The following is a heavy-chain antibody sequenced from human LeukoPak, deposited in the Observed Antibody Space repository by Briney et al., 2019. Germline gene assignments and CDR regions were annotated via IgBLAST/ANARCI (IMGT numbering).Heavy chain of an antibody. D-gene: IGHD6-13*01. J-gene: IGHJ4*02. V-gene: IGHV3-48*03. Sequence: GGSLRLSCAASGFTFSSYEMNWVRQAPGKGLEWVSYISGSGSSIYYADSVRGRFTISRDNAKNSLHLQMNSLRAEDTAVYYCARDGGSSWYFDYWGQGTLATVSS. CDR3: ARDGGSSWYFDY. CDR2: ISGSGSSI. CDR1: GFTFSSYE.